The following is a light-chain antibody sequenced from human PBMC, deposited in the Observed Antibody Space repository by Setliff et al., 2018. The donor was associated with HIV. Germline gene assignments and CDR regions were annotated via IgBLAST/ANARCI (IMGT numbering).Light chain of an antibody. V-gene: IGLV2-14*02. Sequence: ALTQPASVSGSPGQSITISCTGTSSDVGSYKLVSWYQQHPGKAPKVMIYEVTKRPSGVSNRFSGSKSANTASLTISGLQAEDEADYYCSSSTTGSNFVFGTGTKGTVL. CDR3: SSSTTGSNFV. J-gene: IGLJ1*01. CDR1: SSDVGSYKL. CDR2: EVT.